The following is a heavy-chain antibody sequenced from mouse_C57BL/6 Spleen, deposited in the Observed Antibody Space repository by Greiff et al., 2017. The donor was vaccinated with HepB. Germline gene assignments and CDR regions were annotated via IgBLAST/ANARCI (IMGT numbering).Heavy chain of an antibody. CDR3: AKNRGSSGVDYFVY. J-gene: IGHJ2*01. CDR2: IWRGGST. Sequence: QVQLQQSGPGLVQPSQSLSITCTVSGFSLTSYGVHWVRQSPGKGLEWLGVIWRGGSTDYNAAFMSRLSITKDNSKSQVFFKMNSLQADDTAIYYCAKNRGSSGVDYFVYWGQGTTLTVSS. D-gene: IGHD1-1*01. CDR1: GFSLTSYG. V-gene: IGHV2-5*01.